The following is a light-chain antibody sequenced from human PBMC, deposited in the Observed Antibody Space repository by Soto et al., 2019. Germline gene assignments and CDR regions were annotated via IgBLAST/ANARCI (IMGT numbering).Light chain of an antibody. Sequence: DIVLTQSPGTLSLSPGERATLSCRASQSVNSAYLAWYQQKPGQAPRLLIYGASTRATGIPDRFSGSGSGTDFTLTISRLEPEDLAVYYCQQYSNSPPWTFGQGTKVEIK. CDR3: QQYSNSPPWT. CDR1: QSVNSAY. CDR2: GAS. V-gene: IGKV3-20*01. J-gene: IGKJ1*01.